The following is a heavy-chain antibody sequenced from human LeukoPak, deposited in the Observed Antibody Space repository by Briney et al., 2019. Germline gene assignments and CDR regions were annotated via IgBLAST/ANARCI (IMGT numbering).Heavy chain of an antibody. J-gene: IGHJ6*02. V-gene: IGHV2-5*01. CDR3: ARDRPYSASGRHYGMDV. Sequence: SGPTLVNPTQTLTLTCTFSGFSLSTRGVGVGWIRQPQGRALEWLALIYWHDDKRYSPSLKSRLTITKDTSKNQVVLIMTNMDPVDTGTYYCARDRPYSASGRHYGMDVWGQGTTVTVSS. CDR2: IYWHDDK. D-gene: IGHD3-10*01. CDR1: GFSLSTRGVG.